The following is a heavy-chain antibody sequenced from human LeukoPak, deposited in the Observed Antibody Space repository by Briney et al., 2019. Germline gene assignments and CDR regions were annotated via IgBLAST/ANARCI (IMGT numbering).Heavy chain of an antibody. CDR1: GFTFSNYW. V-gene: IGHV3-74*01. D-gene: IGHD4-17*01. Sequence: PGGSLRLSCAASGFTFSNYWMHWVRQAPGKGLVWVSRISGDGSSTTYADSVKGRFTISRDNARNTLSLQMNSLSAEDTAVYYCARVHGDFDYWGQGTLVTVSS. J-gene: IGHJ4*02. CDR3: ARVHGDFDY. CDR2: ISGDGSST.